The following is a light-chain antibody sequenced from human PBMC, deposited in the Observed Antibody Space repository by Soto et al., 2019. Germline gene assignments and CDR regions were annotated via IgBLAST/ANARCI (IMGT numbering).Light chain of an antibody. CDR2: WAS. CDR1: QSVLHSPNNKNY. J-gene: IGKJ1*01. V-gene: IGKV4-1*01. Sequence: DIVMTQSPDSLAVSLGERATINCKSSQSVLHSPNNKNYLAWYQHKPGQPPKMLIYWASSRESGVPGRVSGSGSWTDFTLTFSSLQSEDGAVYYCQQYYTNSWSFGQGTKVEIK. CDR3: QQYYTNSWS.